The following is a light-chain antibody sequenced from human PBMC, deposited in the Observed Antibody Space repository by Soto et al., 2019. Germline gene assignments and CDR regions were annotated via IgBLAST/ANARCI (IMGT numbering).Light chain of an antibody. CDR2: DAS. CDR1: QSVSSY. Sequence: EIVLTQSPATLSLSPGERATLSCRASQSVSSYLAWYQHTPGQAPRLLIYDASNRATGIPARFSGSGSGTDVTLTISSLEPEDFAVYYCQQRTNWPLTFGGGTKVEIK. CDR3: QQRTNWPLT. J-gene: IGKJ4*01. V-gene: IGKV3-11*01.